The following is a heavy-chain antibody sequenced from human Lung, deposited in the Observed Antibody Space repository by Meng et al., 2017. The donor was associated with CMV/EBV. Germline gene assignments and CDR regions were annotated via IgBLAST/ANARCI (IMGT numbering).Heavy chain of an antibody. J-gene: IGHJ4*02. CDR3: ARGFYDFWCGFGAVDY. V-gene: IGHV3-21*01. CDR2: ISTTSTYI. CDR1: GFTFSAYS. D-gene: IGHD3-3*01. Sequence: GGPLRLXCAASGFTFSAYSMNWVRQAPGKGLEWVSSISTTSTYIYYADSMKGRFTISRDNAKNLLFLQMNSLSVEDTAVYYCARGFYDFWCGFGAVDYWGQGXLVTVSS.